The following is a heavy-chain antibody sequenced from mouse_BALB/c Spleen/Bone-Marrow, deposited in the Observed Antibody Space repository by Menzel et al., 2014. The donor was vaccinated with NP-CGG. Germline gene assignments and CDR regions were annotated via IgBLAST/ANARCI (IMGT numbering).Heavy chain of an antibody. CDR1: GYTFTSYY. CDR3: TRLPH. V-gene: IGHV1S81*02. Sequence: LVESGAELVKPGASVKLSRKASGYTFTSYYMYWVKQRPGQGLEWIGEINPSNGGTNFNEKFKSRATLTVDKSSSTAYMQLSSLTSEDSAVYYCTRLPHWGQGTSVTVSS. D-gene: IGHD5-1*01. J-gene: IGHJ4*01. CDR2: INPSNGGT.